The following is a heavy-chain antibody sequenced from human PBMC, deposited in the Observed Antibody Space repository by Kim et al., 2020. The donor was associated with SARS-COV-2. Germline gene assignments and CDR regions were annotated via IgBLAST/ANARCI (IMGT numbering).Heavy chain of an antibody. CDR2: INHSGST. J-gene: IGHJ6*02. D-gene: IGHD6-13*01. CDR3: ARGGYSSSWYGFYYYYYGMDV. CDR1: GGSFSGYY. V-gene: IGHV4-34*01. Sequence: SETLYLTCAVYGGSFSGYYWSWIRQPPGKGLEWIGEINHSGSTNYNPSLKSRVTISVDTSKNQFSLKLSSVTAADTAVYYCARGGYSSSWYGFYYYYYGMDVWGQGTTVTVSS.